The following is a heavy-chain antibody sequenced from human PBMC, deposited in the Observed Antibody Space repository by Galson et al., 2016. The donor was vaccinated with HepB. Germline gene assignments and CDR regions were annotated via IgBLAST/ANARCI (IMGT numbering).Heavy chain of an antibody. CDR2: ISGTNGNT. Sequence: SVKVSCKASGYIFNTYGIGWVRQAPGQGLEWMGWISGTNGNTNYAPSLQGRVTMTRDTSTSTVYMELRSLRFDDTATYYCTRGSCCSGGRCYSPAFDYWGQGTLVTVSS. CDR1: GYIFNTYG. J-gene: IGHJ4*02. V-gene: IGHV1-18*01. D-gene: IGHD2-15*01. CDR3: TRGSCCSGGRCYSPAFDY.